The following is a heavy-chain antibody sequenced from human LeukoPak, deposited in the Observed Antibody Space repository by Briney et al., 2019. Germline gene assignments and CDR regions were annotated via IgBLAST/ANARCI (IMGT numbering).Heavy chain of an antibody. CDR1: EFTFSDYY. D-gene: IGHD3-22*01. Sequence: PGGSLRLSCAASEFTFSDYYMSWIRQAPGKGLEWVSYISSSSGYKNYADSLKGRFTISRDNAKNSLYLQMNSLRAEDTAVYYCARHGLYDSSDFWAFQHWGQGTLVTVSS. CDR3: ARHGLYDSSDFWAFQH. CDR2: ISSSSGYK. V-gene: IGHV3-11*06. J-gene: IGHJ1*01.